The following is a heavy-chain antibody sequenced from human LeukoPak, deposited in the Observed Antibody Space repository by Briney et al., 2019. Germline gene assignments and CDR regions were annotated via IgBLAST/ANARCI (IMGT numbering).Heavy chain of an antibody. CDR3: ARSRGEAYYYYMDV. J-gene: IGHJ6*03. CDR1: GGTFSSYA. CDR2: IIPIFGTA. Sequence: GASVKVSCKASGGTFSSYAISWVRQAPGQGLEWMGGIIPIFGTANYAQKFQGRVTITTDESTSTAYIELSSLRSEDTAVYYCARSRGEAYYYYMDVWGKGTTVTVSS. V-gene: IGHV1-69*05.